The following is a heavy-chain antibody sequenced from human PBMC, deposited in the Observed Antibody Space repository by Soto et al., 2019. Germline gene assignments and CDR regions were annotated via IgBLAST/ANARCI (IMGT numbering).Heavy chain of an antibody. J-gene: IGHJ4*02. D-gene: IGHD7-27*01. Sequence: PSETLSLTCTVSGGSVSSSSYYWGWIRQPPGKGLEWIGYIHHSGSTYYNPSLKSRLIMSIDTSKNQFSLHLYSVTAADTAVYFCAAKLGTTHYFDFWGQGSLVTVSS. CDR2: IHHSGST. CDR3: AAKLGTTHYFDF. CDR1: GGSVSSSSYY. V-gene: IGHV4-31*03.